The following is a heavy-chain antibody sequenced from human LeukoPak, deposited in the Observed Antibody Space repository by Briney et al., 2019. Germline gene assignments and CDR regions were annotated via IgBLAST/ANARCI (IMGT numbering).Heavy chain of an antibody. J-gene: IGHJ4*02. D-gene: IGHD3-22*01. V-gene: IGHV4-31*03. CDR3: ARRGKTMIATVYYFDY. CDR1: GGSISSGGYY. Sequence: SETLSLTCTVSGGSISSGGYYWSWLRQQPGKGLEWIGYIYYSGSTYYNPSLKSRVTISVDTSKNQLSLKLSSVTAADTAVYYCARRGKTMIATVYYFDYWGQGTLVTVSS. CDR2: IYYSGST.